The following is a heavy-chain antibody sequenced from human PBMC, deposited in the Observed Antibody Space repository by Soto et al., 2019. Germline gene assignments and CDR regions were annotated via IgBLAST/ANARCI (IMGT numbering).Heavy chain of an antibody. J-gene: IGHJ4*02. Sequence: GGSLRLSCAASGFTFSSYWMSWVRQAPGKGLEWVANIKQDGSEKYYVDSVKGRFTISRDNAKNSLYLQMNSLRAEDTAVYYCAREGRYFDWFPYYFDYWGQGTLVTVSS. CDR2: IKQDGSEK. D-gene: IGHD3-9*01. CDR3: AREGRYFDWFPYYFDY. CDR1: GFTFSSYW. V-gene: IGHV3-7*01.